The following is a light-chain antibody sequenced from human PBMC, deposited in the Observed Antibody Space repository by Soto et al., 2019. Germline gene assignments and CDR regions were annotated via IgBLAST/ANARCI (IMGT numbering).Light chain of an antibody. CDR2: EVS. CDR1: SSDVGKYSY. Sequence: QSALTQPASVSGSLGQSIAISGTGTSSDVGKYSYVSWFQQYPGNAPKLMIYEVSNRPSGVSNRFSGSKSGNTASLTISGLQGEDEADYYCSSFTTSSTWVFGGGTKLTVL. V-gene: IGLV2-14*01. CDR3: SSFTTSSTWV. J-gene: IGLJ3*02.